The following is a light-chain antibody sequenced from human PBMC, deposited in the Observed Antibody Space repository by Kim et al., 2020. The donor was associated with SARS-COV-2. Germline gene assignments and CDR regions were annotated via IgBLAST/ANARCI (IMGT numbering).Light chain of an antibody. CDR3: QQYGSSPYT. CDR1: QRVSSSY. CDR2: GAS. J-gene: IGKJ2*01. Sequence: LAPVERAAPSCRARQRVSSSYLAWYQQKPGQAPRLLIYGASSRATGIPDRFSGSGSGTDFTLTISRLEPEDFAVYYCQQYGSSPYTFGQGTKLEI. V-gene: IGKV3-20*01.